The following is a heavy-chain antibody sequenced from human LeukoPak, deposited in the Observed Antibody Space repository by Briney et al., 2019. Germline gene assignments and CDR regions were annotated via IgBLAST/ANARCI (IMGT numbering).Heavy chain of an antibody. CDR2: ISYDGSNK. Sequence: GGSLRLSCAAYGFTFRSYAMHWVRQAPGKGLEWVAVISYDGSNKYYADSVKGRFTISRDNSKNTLYLQMNSLRAEDTAVYYCARADLIAAADMYYFDYWGQGTLVTVSS. D-gene: IGHD6-13*01. J-gene: IGHJ4*02. CDR1: GFTFRSYA. CDR3: ARADLIAAADMYYFDY. V-gene: IGHV3-30-3*01.